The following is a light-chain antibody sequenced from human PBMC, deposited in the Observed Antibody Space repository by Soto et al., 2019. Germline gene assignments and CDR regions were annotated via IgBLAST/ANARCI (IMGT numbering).Light chain of an antibody. V-gene: IGKV3-20*01. CDR3: QQYGSSPLT. CDR1: QSVSSSY. CDR2: GAS. Sequence: EIVVTQSPGTLSLSPGERATLSCRASQSVSSSYLAWYQQKPGQAPRLLIYGASSRATGIPDRLSGSGSGTDFTLTISRLEPEDFAXYYCQQYGSSPLTFGGGTKVDIK. J-gene: IGKJ4*01.